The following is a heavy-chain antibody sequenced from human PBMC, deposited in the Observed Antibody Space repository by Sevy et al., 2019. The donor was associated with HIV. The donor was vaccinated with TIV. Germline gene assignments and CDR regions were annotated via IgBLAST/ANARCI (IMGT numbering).Heavy chain of an antibody. CDR3: TFNKWDDSSGYYSRYYYYGMDV. J-gene: IGHJ6*02. Sequence: GGSLRLSCAASGFTFSNAWMSWVRQAPGKGLEWVGRIKSKTDCGTTDYAAPVKGRLTISRDDSINTLYLQMNSLKTEDTAVYYCTFNKWDDSSGYYSRYYYYGMDVWGPGTTVTVS. CDR2: IKSKTDCGTT. CDR1: GFTFSNAW. D-gene: IGHD3-22*01. V-gene: IGHV3-15*01.